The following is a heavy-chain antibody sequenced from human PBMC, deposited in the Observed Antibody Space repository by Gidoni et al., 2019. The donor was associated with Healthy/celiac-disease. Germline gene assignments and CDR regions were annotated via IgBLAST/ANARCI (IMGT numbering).Heavy chain of an antibody. Sequence: QVQLQESGPGLVTPSETLSLTCTVSGCSISSYYWSWIRQPPGKGLEWIGYTSYSGSTNYNPSLKSRVTISVDTSKNQFSLKLSSVAAADTAVYYCARVGGCSGGSCYYYYYYMDVWGKGTTVTVSS. CDR2: TSYSGST. D-gene: IGHD2-15*01. J-gene: IGHJ6*03. CDR3: ARVGGCSGGSCYYYYYYMDV. V-gene: IGHV4-59*01. CDR1: GCSISSYY.